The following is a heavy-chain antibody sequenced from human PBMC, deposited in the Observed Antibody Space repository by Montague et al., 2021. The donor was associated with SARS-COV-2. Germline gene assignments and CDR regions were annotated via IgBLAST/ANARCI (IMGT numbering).Heavy chain of an antibody. D-gene: IGHD3-10*01. Sequence: SETLSLTCAVSGGSISSSNWWSWVRQPPGKGLEWIGEIYHSGSTNYNPSLKSRVTISVDKSKNQFSLKLSSVTAADTAVYYCARVHPLWFGELLLDYYYYDGMDAWGQGPTVIVSS. CDR1: GGSISSSNW. J-gene: IGHJ6*02. V-gene: IGHV4-4*02. CDR3: ARVHPLWFGELLLDYYYYDGMDA. CDR2: IYHSGST.